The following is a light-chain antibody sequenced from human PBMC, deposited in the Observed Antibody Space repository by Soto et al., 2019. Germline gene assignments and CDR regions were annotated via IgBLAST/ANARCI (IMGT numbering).Light chain of an antibody. V-gene: IGKV3-20*01. CDR1: QSVSSSY. J-gene: IGKJ1*01. CDR2: GAS. Sequence: EIVLTQSPGTLSLSPGERATLSCRASQSVSSSYLAWYQQKPGQAPRLPIYGASSRATGIPDRFSGSGSGTDFTLTISRLEPEDFAVYYCQQYGSFWTFGQGTKVEIK. CDR3: QQYGSFWT.